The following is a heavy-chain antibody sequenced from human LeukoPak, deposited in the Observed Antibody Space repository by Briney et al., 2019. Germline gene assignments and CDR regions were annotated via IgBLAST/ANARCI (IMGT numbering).Heavy chain of an antibody. CDR1: GYTFTGYF. V-gene: IGHV1-2*02. Sequence: ASVKVSCKASGYTFTGYFMHWVRQAPGQGLEWMGWINPNSGGTNYAQKFQGRVTMTRDTSISTAYMELSRLRSDDTAVYYCARTPLGVVVVAARYNWFDPWGQGTLVTVSS. CDR2: INPNSGGT. CDR3: ARTPLGVVVVAARYNWFDP. D-gene: IGHD2-15*01. J-gene: IGHJ5*02.